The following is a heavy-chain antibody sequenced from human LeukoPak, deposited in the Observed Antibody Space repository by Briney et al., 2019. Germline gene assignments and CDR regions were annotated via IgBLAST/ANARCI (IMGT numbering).Heavy chain of an antibody. D-gene: IGHD3-10*01. CDR2: IYTSGST. J-gene: IGHJ4*02. CDR1: GGSISSYY. V-gene: IGHV4-4*07. CDR3: ARIGVGYYYGSGSDFVHY. Sequence: PSETLSLTCTVSGGSISSYYWSWIRQPPGKGLEWIGRIYTSGSTNYNPSLKSRVTISVDTSKNQFSLKLSSVTAADTAVYYCARIGVGYYYGSGSDFVHYWGQGTLVTVSS.